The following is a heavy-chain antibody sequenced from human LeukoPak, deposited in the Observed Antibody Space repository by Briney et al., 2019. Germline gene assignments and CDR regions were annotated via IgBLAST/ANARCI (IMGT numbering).Heavy chain of an antibody. V-gene: IGHV4-59*01. CDR2: MYYTGST. CDR3: ARSNDTSGYFCWFDL. Sequence: SETLSLTCAVSGGSITSSYWSWIRQSPGRGLEWIGSMYYTGSTSYHPFLKSRLTISLDTSRTQFSLKLSSVTPADTALYYCARSNDTSGYFCWFDLWGQGSLVTVSS. D-gene: IGHD3-22*01. J-gene: IGHJ5*02. CDR1: GGSITSSY.